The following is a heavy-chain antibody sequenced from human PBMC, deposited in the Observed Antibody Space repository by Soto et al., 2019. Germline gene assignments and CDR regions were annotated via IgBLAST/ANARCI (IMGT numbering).Heavy chain of an antibody. CDR2: ISHSGIT. CDR3: ARVLRGWFDP. V-gene: IGHV4-4*02. J-gene: IGHJ5*02. Sequence: ETLSLTCSVSGVSITSANWWTWVRQPPGGGLEWIGEISHSGITNYKASLKSRATMSVDKTKNDVSLKLTSVTDADTDVYYCARVLRGWFDPWGQGTQVTVSS. CDR1: GVSITSANW.